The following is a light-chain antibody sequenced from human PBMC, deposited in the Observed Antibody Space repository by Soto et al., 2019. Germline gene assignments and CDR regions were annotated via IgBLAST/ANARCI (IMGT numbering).Light chain of an antibody. CDR1: QSITGW. Sequence: DIQMTQSPSTLSASVGDRVTITCRASQSITGWLAWFQQKPGKAPKLLISKASRLESGVPSRFSGSGSGTEFTLTISRLEPEDFGVYYCQQFGSSIPHTFGQGTKLEIK. CDR3: QQFGSSIPHT. J-gene: IGKJ2*01. V-gene: IGKV1-5*03. CDR2: KAS.